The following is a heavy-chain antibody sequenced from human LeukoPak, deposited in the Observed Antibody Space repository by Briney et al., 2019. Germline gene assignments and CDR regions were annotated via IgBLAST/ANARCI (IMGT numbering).Heavy chain of an antibody. CDR2: ISGSGGST. CDR3: AKDPNYCTNGVCYSMWFDP. CDR1: GFTFSSYA. Sequence: GGSLRLACAASGFTFSSYAMSWVRQAPGKGLEWVSAISGSGGSTYYADSVKGRFTISRDNSKNTLYLQMNSLRAEDTAVYYCAKDPNYCTNGVCYSMWFDPRGQGTLVTVSS. J-gene: IGHJ5*02. D-gene: IGHD2-8*01. V-gene: IGHV3-23*01.